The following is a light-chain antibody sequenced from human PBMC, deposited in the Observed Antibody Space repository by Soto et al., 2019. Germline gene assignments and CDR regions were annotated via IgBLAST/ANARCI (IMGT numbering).Light chain of an antibody. CDR3: QQRTNSPPWT. Sequence: EIVLTQSPGTLSLSPGERATLSCRASQSVSSNNLAWYQQRPGQAPRVVIYGASTRATGIPERFSGSGSGTDFTLTISRLEPEDFAVYYCQQRTNSPPWTFGQGTRVELK. CDR1: QSVSSNN. CDR2: GAS. V-gene: IGKV3D-20*02. J-gene: IGKJ1*01.